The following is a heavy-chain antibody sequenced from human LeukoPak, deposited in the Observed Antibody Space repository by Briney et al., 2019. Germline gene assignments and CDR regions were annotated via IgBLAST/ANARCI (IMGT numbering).Heavy chain of an antibody. V-gene: IGHV3-30*04. J-gene: IGHJ4*02. Sequence: GGSLRLSCAASGFTFSSYAMNWVRQAPGKGLEWVAGISHDGGNKYYPDSVKGRFTVSRDNSKNTLFLQMNSLRAEDTAVYYCARDGYDNSGTSLGFDSWGQGTLVTVPS. CDR3: ARDGYDNSGTSLGFDS. D-gene: IGHD3-22*01. CDR2: ISHDGGNK. CDR1: GFTFSSYA.